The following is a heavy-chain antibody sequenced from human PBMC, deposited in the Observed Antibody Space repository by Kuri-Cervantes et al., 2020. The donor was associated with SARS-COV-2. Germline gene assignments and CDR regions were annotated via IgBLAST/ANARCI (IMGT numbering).Heavy chain of an antibody. CDR3: ATTYPGEWLPLDY. V-gene: IGHV3-7*02. CDR1: GFTFSSYW. J-gene: IGHJ4*02. Sequence: GESLKISCAASGFTFSSYWMSWVRQAPGKGLEWVANTKQDGSEKYYVDSVKGRFTISRDNAKNSLYLQMNSLRAEDTAVYYCATTYPGEWLPLDYWGQGTLVTVSS. D-gene: IGHD3-10*01. CDR2: TKQDGSEK.